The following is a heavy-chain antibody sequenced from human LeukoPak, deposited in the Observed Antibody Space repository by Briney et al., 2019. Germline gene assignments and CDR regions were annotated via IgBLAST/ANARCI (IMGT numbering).Heavy chain of an antibody. CDR2: IRSKANSYAT. CDR3: TRQATGTPDY. J-gene: IGHJ4*02. CDR1: GFTFSGSA. Sequence: GGSPKLSCAASGFTFSGSAMHWVRQASGRGLEWVGRIRSKANSYATAYAASVKGRFTISRDDSKNTAYLQMNSLKTEDTAVYYCTRQATGTPDYWGQGTLVTVSS. V-gene: IGHV3-73*01. D-gene: IGHD1-1*01.